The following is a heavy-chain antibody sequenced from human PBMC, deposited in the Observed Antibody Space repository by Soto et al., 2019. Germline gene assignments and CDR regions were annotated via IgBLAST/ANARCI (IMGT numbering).Heavy chain of an antibody. D-gene: IGHD3-16*01. CDR2: IYYSGST. Sequence: SETLSLTCTVSSDSIRNYYWSWIRQPPGKGLEWIGYIYYSGSTNYNPSLKSRVTISVDTSKNQFSLKLSSVTAADTAVYYCARDNFSGGFDYWGQGTLVTSPQ. CDR1: SDSIRNYY. CDR3: ARDNFSGGFDY. V-gene: IGHV4-59*01. J-gene: IGHJ4*02.